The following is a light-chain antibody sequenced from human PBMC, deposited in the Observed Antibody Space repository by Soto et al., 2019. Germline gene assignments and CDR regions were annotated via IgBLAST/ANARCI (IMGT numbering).Light chain of an antibody. J-gene: IGLJ2*01. V-gene: IGLV4-69*01. CDR1: SGHGNYV. Sequence: QLVLTQSPSASASLGASVKLTCTLSSGHGNYVIAWHQQQPEKGPRYLMKVKSDGSHNKGDEIPDRFSGSSSGAERYLAISSLQSDDEADYYCQTWDTGIVVFGGGTKVTVL. CDR3: QTWDTGIVV. CDR2: VKSDGSH.